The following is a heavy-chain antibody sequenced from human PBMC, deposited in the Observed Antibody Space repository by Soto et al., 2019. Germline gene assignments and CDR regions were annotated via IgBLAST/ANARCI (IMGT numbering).Heavy chain of an antibody. CDR1: GFTFDDYA. CDR2: ISWNSGSI. D-gene: IGHD2-15*01. V-gene: IGHV3-9*01. Sequence: ESGGGLVQPGRSLRLSCAASGFTFDDYAMHWVRQAPGKGLEWVSGISWNSGSIGYADSVKGRFTISRDNAKNSLYLQMNSLRAEDTALYYCAKGVSAAHNWFDPWGQGTLVTVSS. CDR3: AKGVSAAHNWFDP. J-gene: IGHJ5*02.